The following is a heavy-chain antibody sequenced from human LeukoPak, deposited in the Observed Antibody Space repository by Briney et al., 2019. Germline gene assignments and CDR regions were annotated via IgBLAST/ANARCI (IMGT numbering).Heavy chain of an antibody. CDR2: IYYSGST. J-gene: IGHJ4*02. D-gene: IGHD3-3*01. Sequence: PSETLSLTCTVSGGSISSSSYYWGWIRQPPGKGLEWLGSIYYSGSTYYNPSLKSRVTISVDTSKNQFSLKLSSVTAADTAVYYCARHRYDFWSGFRGAALDYWGQGTLVTVSS. CDR1: GGSISSSSYY. CDR3: ARHRYDFWSGFRGAALDY. V-gene: IGHV4-39*01.